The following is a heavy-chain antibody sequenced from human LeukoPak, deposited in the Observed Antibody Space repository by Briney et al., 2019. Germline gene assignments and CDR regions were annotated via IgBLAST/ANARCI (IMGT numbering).Heavy chain of an antibody. D-gene: IGHD3-10*01. V-gene: IGHV1-69*13. CDR1: GGTFSSYA. CDR3: ASSGELLPPDY. CDR2: IIPIFGTA. J-gene: IGHJ4*02. Sequence: ASVKVSCKASGGTFSSYAISWVRQAPGQGLEWMGGIIPIFGTANYAQKFQGRVTITADESTSTAYMELSSLRSEDTAVYYCASSGELLPPDYWGRGTLVTVSS.